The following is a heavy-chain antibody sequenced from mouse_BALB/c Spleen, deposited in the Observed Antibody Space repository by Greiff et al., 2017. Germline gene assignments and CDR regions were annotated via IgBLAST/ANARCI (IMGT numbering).Heavy chain of an antibody. J-gene: IGHJ2*01. V-gene: IGHV3-2*02. D-gene: IGHD1-2*01. CDR2: ISSSGST. CDR1: GYSITSDYA. CDR3: ARSYGYYFDY. Sequence: EVKLMESGPGLVKPSQSLSLTCTVTGYSITSDYAWNWIRQFPGNKLEWMGYISSSGSTSYNPSLKSRISITRDTSKNQFFLQLNSVTTEDTATYYCARSYGYYFDYWGQGTTLTVSS.